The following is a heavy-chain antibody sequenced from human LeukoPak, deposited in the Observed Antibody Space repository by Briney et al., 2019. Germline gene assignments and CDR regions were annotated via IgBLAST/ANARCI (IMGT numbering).Heavy chain of an antibody. CDR3: AREGIAAAAISLYYYYYCMDV. CDR1: GDSISSYY. V-gene: IGHV4-4*07. CDR2: IYTSGST. J-gene: IGHJ6*03. D-gene: IGHD6-13*01. Sequence: SETLSLTCTVSGDSISSYYWSWIRQPAGKGLEWIGRIYTSGSTNYNPSLKSRVTMSVDTSKNQFSLKLSSVTAADTAVYYCAREGIAAAAISLYYYYYCMDVWGKGTTVTVSS.